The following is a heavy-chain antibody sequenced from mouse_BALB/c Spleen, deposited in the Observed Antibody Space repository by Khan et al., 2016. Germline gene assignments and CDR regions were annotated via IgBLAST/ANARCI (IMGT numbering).Heavy chain of an antibody. V-gene: IGHV14-3*02. CDR3: ARWGLPIYWYFDV. D-gene: IGHD2-2*01. Sequence: VQLQQSGAELVKPGASVKLSCTTSGFNIKDTYMHWVKQRPEQGLEWIGRIDPANGNTKYDPKFQGQATITADKYSNTAYLQLSSLTSADTAVYYCARWGLPIYWYFDVWGAGTTVTVSS. CDR2: IDPANGNT. CDR1: GFNIKDTY. J-gene: IGHJ1*01.